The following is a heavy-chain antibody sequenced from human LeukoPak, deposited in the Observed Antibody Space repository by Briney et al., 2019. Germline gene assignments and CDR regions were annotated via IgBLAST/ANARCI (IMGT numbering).Heavy chain of an antibody. CDR3: P. CDR2: TYYRSTWYN. Sequence: SQTLSLTCAISGDSISSNSVTWNWIRQSPSRGLEWLGRTYYRSTWYNDYAVSVRGRITVNPDTSKNQFPLHLNCARRLTQYDCFDPWGQGILVTVSS. CDR1: GDSISSNSVT. D-gene: IGHD2-2*01. V-gene: IGHV6-1*01. J-gene: IGHJ5*02.